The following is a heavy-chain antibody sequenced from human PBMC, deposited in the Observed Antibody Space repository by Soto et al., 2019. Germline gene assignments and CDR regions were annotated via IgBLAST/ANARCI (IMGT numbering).Heavy chain of an antibody. CDR1: GGSISSSSYY. D-gene: IGHD1-1*01. V-gene: IGHV4-39*07. Sequence: SETLSLTCTVSGGSISSSSYYWGWIRQPPGKGLEWIGNIYYSGSTYYNPSLKSRVTISVDTSKNQFSLKLSSVTAADTAVYYCETGTTGPTNAYYFDYWGQGTLVTVSS. CDR3: ETGTTGPTNAYYFDY. J-gene: IGHJ4*02. CDR2: IYYSGST.